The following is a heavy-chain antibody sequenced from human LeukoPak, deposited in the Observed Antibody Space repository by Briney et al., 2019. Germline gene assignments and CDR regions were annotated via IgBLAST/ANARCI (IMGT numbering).Heavy chain of an antibody. V-gene: IGHV1-18*01. Sequence: ASVKVSCKASGYTFTSYGISWVRQAPGQGLEWMGWISAYNGNTNYAQKLQGRVTMTTDTSTSTAYMELRSLRSDDTAVYYCARAVDSSGWYVSYYYMDVWGKGTTVTVSS. CDR3: ARAVDSSGWYVSYYYMDV. J-gene: IGHJ6*03. CDR1: GYTFTSYG. D-gene: IGHD6-19*01. CDR2: ISAYNGNT.